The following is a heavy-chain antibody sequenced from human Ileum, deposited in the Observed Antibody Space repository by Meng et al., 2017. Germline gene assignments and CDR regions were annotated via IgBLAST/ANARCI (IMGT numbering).Heavy chain of an antibody. J-gene: IGHJ4*02. CDR3: ASGSGSLDY. CDR2: TYYRSKWYS. Sequence: VTLQQSGPGIVKPSQTLSLPCAVSGGSVSSNIAAWNWIRQSPLRGLEWLGRTYYRSKWYSEYAVSVKSRISITPDTSKNQFSLQMNSVTPEDTAVYYCASGSGSLDYWGPGTLVTVSS. D-gene: IGHD3-3*01. CDR1: GGSVSSNIAA. V-gene: IGHV6-1*01.